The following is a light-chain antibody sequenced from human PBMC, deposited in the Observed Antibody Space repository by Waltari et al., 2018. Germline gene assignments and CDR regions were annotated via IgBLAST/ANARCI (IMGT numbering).Light chain of an antibody. CDR1: QNINKY. CDR2: AAS. CDR3: QQSYSTPQST. J-gene: IGKJ5*01. V-gene: IGKV1-39*01. Sequence: DIQMTPFPSSLSAAVGDRVTITCRASQNINKYLNWYQHKPGKAPKLLIYAASSLLSGVPSRFSGSGSGTDFTLTSSSLQPEDFATYYCQQSYSTPQSTFGQGTRLQIK.